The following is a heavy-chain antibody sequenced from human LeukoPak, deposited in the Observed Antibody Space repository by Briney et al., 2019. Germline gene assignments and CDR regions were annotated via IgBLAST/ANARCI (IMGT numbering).Heavy chain of an antibody. V-gene: IGHV4-59*08. J-gene: IGHJ4*02. CDR2: IYYTGST. CDR1: GGSISSFY. Sequence: PSETLSLTCTVSGGSISSFYWSWIRQPPGKGLEWIGNIYYTGSTNYNPSLKSRVTISVDTSKNQFSLKLSSVTAADTAVYYCARQGYSAYEPKFDYWGQGTLVTVSS. D-gene: IGHD5-12*01. CDR3: ARQGYSAYEPKFDY.